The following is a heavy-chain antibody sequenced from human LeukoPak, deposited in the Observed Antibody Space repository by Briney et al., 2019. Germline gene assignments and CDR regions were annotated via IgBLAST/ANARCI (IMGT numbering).Heavy chain of an antibody. D-gene: IGHD3-22*01. CDR3: AKDRGRDYYDSSGYLGFDY. J-gene: IGHJ4*02. CDR1: GFTFSSYG. Sequence: GGSLRLSCAASGFTFSSYGMSWVRQAPGRGLEWVSAISGSGGSTYYADSVKGRFTISKDKSKNTLYLQMNSLRAEDTAVYYCAKDRGRDYYDSSGYLGFDYWGQGTLVTVSS. V-gene: IGHV3-23*01. CDR2: ISGSGGST.